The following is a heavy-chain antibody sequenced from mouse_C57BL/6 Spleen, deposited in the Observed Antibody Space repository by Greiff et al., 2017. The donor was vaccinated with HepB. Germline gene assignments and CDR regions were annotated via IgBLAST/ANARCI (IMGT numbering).Heavy chain of an antibody. V-gene: IGHV1-39*01. CDR2: INPNYGTT. J-gene: IGHJ2*01. CDR3: ERNEITTVVAHYYFDY. CDR1: GYSFTDYN. D-gene: IGHD1-1*01. Sequence: VQLQQSGPELVKPGASVKISCKASGYSFTDYNMNWVKQSNGKSLEWIGVINPNYGTTSYNQKFKGKATLTVDQSSSTAYMQLNSLTSEGSAVYYCERNEITTVVAHYYFDYWGQGTTLTVSS.